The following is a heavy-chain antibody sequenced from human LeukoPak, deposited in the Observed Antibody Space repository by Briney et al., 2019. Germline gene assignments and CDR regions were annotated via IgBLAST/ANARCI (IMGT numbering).Heavy chain of an antibody. CDR3: ASSYYYDSNFFDY. CDR2: IYYSGST. CDR1: GGSISSSSYY. D-gene: IGHD3-22*01. Sequence: PSETLSLTCTVSGGSISSSSYYWGWIRQPPGKGLEWIGYIYYSGSTNYNPSLKSRVTISVDTSKNQFSLKLSSVTAADTAVYYCASSYYYDSNFFDYWGQGTLVTASS. J-gene: IGHJ4*02. V-gene: IGHV4-61*05.